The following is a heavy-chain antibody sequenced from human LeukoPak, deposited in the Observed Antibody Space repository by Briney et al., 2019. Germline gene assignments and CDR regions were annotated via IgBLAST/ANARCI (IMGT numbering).Heavy chain of an antibody. D-gene: IGHD3-22*01. Sequence: GGSLRLSCAASGFTFSSYWMSWVRQAPGKGLEWVANIKQDGSEKYYVDSVKGRFTISRDNAKNSLYLQMNSLRAEDTAVYYCARDLYDSSGYYYEDWFDPWGQGTLVTVSS. J-gene: IGHJ5*02. CDR3: ARDLYDSSGYYYEDWFDP. CDR2: IKQDGSEK. V-gene: IGHV3-7*01. CDR1: GFTFSSYW.